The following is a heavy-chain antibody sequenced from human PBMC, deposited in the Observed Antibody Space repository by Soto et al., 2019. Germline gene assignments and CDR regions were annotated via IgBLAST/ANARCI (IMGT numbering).Heavy chain of an antibody. Sequence: GESLKISCKGSGYSFTSYWIGWVRQMPGKGLEWMGIIYPGDSDTRYSPSFQGQVTISADKSISTTYLQWSSLKASDTAMYYCARQFLDGYYYYGMDVWGQGTTVTVSS. CDR1: GYSFTSYW. CDR2: IYPGDSDT. V-gene: IGHV5-51*01. D-gene: IGHD3-3*01. CDR3: ARQFLDGYYYYGMDV. J-gene: IGHJ6*02.